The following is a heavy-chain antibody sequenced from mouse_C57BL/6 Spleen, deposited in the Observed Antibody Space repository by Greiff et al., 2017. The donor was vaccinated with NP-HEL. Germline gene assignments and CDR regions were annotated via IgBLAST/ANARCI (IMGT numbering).Heavy chain of an antibody. V-gene: IGHV1-69*01. CDR1: GYTFTSYW. Sequence: QVQLQQPGAELVMPGASVKLSCKASGYTFTSYWMHWVKQRPGQGLEWIGEIDPSDSYTNYNQKFKGKSTLTVDKSSSTAYMQLSSLTSEDSAVYYCARGTPEAWFAYWGQGTLVTVSA. J-gene: IGHJ3*01. D-gene: IGHD3-3*01. CDR2: IDPSDSYT. CDR3: ARGTPEAWFAY.